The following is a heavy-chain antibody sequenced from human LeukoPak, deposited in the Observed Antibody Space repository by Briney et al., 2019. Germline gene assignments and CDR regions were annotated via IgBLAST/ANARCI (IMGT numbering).Heavy chain of an antibody. CDR3: ARATPSYYDSSGYYQAFHFDY. CDR1: VYTFTSYA. V-gene: IGHV1-3*01. CDR2: INAGNGNT. D-gene: IGHD3-22*01. J-gene: IGHJ4*02. Sequence: ASVKVSCKASVYTFTSYAMHWVRQAPGQRLEWMGWINAGNGNTKYSQKFQGRVTITRDTSASTAYMELSSLRSEDTAVYYCARATPSYYDSSGYYQAFHFDYWGQGTLVTVSS.